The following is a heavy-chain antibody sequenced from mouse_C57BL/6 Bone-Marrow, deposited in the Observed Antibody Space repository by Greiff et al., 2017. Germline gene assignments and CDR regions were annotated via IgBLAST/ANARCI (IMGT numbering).Heavy chain of an antibody. CDR2: INSDGGST. CDR3: ARHGGYYGYDEAMDY. CDR1: EYEFPSPD. J-gene: IGHJ4*01. D-gene: IGHD2-2*01. Sequence: EVKLMESGGGLVQPGESLKLSCESNEYEFPSPDMSWVRKTPEKRLELVAAINSDGGSTYYPDTMERRFIISRDNTKKTLYLQMSSLRSEDTALYYCARHGGYYGYDEAMDYWGQGTSVTVSS. V-gene: IGHV5-2*01.